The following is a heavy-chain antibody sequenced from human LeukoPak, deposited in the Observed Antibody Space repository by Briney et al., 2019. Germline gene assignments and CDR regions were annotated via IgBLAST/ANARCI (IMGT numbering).Heavy chain of an antibody. V-gene: IGHV4-59*02. D-gene: IGHD3-22*01. J-gene: IGHJ3*02. CDR1: GGSVSDY. CDR2: IYHTGST. Sequence: SETLSLTCTISGGSVSDYWSWIRQSPGKGLEWIGYIYHTGSTSYSPSLKSRVTISADTSQNQFSLKLSSVTAADTAVYYCAKSNGYGLIDIWGQGTMVTVSS. CDR3: AKSNGYGLIDI.